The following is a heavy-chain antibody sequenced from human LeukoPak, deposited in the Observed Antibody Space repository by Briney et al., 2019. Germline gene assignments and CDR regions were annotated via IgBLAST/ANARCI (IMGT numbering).Heavy chain of an antibody. D-gene: IGHD6-19*01. Sequence: PSETLSLTCTVSGGSISSYYWSWIRQPPGKGLEWIGEINHSGSTNYNPSLKSRVTISVDTSKNQFSLKLSSVTAADTAVYYCARHVMVVNSYSSGWYGRYYFDYWGQGTLVTVSS. J-gene: IGHJ4*02. V-gene: IGHV4-34*01. CDR1: GGSISSYY. CDR2: INHSGST. CDR3: ARHVMVVNSYSSGWYGRYYFDY.